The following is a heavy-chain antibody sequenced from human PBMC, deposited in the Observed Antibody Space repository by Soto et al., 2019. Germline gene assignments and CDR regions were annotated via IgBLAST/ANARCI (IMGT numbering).Heavy chain of an antibody. V-gene: IGHV3-23*01. CDR1: GFTFSNYV. CDR3: AKLPLVLALVFDY. CDR2: ISGSGDNT. J-gene: IGHJ4*02. Sequence: EVHLLDSGGGLVQPGGSLRLSCAASGFTFSNYVMSWVRQAPGKGLEWVSSISGSGDNTYYADSVKGRFTISRDNSKNTLFLQMNSLRAEDVAVYYCAKLPLVLALVFDYWGQGTLVTVSS.